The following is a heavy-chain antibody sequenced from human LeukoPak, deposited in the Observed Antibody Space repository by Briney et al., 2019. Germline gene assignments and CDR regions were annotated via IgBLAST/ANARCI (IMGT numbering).Heavy chain of an antibody. CDR3: ARDRGAAAGRGYGLDV. J-gene: IGHJ6*02. CDR2: ISYDGSNE. D-gene: IGHD6-13*01. V-gene: IGHV3-30-3*01. Sequence: PGGSLRLSCAASGFTFNNYAIHWVRQAPGKGLEWVAVISYDGSNEYYADSVTGRFTTSRDNSKNTLYLQMNTLRAEDTAVYYCARDRGAAAGRGYGLDVWGQGTTVTVS. CDR1: GFTFNNYA.